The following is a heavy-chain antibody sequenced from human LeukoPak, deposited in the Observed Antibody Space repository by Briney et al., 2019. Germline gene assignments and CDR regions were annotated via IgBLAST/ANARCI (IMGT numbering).Heavy chain of an antibody. Sequence: GGSLRLSCAASGFTFSSYSMSWVRQAPGKGLEWVSSISSSSSYIYYADSVKGRFTISRDNAKNSLYLQMNSLRAEDTAVYYCAREGSYWYFDLWGRGTLVTVSS. CDR2: ISSSSSYI. V-gene: IGHV3-21*01. CDR1: GFTFSSYS. CDR3: AREGSYWYFDL. J-gene: IGHJ2*01.